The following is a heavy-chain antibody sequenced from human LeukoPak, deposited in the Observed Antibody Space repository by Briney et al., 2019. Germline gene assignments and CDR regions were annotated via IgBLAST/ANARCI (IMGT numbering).Heavy chain of an antibody. J-gene: IGHJ3*02. V-gene: IGHV3-23*01. CDR1: GFTFSSYA. Sequence: GGSLRLSCAASGFTFSSYAMSWVRQAPGKGLEWVSAISGSGGSTYYADSVKGRFTISRDNSKNTLYLQMNSLRAEDTAVYYCAKALGPVTTLDDAFDIWGQGTMVTVSS. D-gene: IGHD4-17*01. CDR3: AKALGPVTTLDDAFDI. CDR2: ISGSGGST.